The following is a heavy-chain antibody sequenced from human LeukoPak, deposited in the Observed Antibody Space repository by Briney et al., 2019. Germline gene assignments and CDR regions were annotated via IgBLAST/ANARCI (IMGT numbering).Heavy chain of an antibody. D-gene: IGHD2/OR15-2a*01. J-gene: IGHJ3*02. CDR1: GFTFSSYA. CDR2: ISSNGGST. V-gene: IGHV3-64*01. Sequence: PGGSLRLSCAASGFTFSSYAMHWVRQAPGKGLEYVSAISSNGGSTYYANFVKGRFTISRDNSKNTLYLQMGSLRAEDMAVYYCASFLDDAFDIWGQGTLVTVSS. CDR3: ASFLDDAFDI.